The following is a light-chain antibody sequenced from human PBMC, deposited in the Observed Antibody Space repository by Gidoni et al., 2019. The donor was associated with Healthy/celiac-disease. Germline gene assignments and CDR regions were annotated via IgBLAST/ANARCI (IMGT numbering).Light chain of an antibody. CDR2: AAS. CDR1: QGISSY. J-gene: IGKJ4*01. V-gene: IGKV1-8*01. Sequence: IRMTQSPSSLSASTGDRVPITCRASQGISSYLAWYQQKPGKAPKLLIYAASTLQSGVPSRFSGSGSVTDFTLTISCLQSEDFATYYCQQYYSYPLTFGGGTKVEIK. CDR3: QQYYSYPLT.